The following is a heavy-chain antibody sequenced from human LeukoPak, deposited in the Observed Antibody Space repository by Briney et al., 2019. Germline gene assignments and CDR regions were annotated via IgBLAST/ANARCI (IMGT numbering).Heavy chain of an antibody. D-gene: IGHD2-2*01. J-gene: IGHJ5*02. CDR2: ISYDGSNK. CDR3: AKDPSAAISGWFDP. CDR1: GFTFTSYG. V-gene: IGHV3-30*18. Sequence: GRSLRLSCAASGFTFTSYGIHWVRQAPVNGLKWVAVISYDGSNKYYADSVKGRFTISRDNSKNTLYLQMNSLRAEDTAVYYCAKDPSAAISGWFDPWGQGTLVTVSS.